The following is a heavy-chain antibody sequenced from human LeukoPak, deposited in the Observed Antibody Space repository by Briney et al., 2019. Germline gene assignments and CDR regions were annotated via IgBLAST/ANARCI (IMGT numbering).Heavy chain of an antibody. J-gene: IGHJ4*02. Sequence: GGSLRLSCAASGFTVSSNYMSWVRQAPGKRLEWVSVIYSGGSTYYADSVKGRFTISRDNSKNTLYLQMNSLRAEDTAVYYCARMTYYYGSGSYWRWGQGTLVTVSS. CDR1: GFTVSSNY. V-gene: IGHV3-53*01. CDR2: IYSGGST. CDR3: ARMTYYYGSGSYWR. D-gene: IGHD3-10*01.